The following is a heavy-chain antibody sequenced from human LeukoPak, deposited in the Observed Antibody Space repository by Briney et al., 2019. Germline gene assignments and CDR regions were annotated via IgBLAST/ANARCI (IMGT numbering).Heavy chain of an antibody. V-gene: IGHV3-48*01. CDR1: GFTFSSYS. D-gene: IGHD2-15*01. CDR3: ARDSVVDY. CDR2: ISSGGSTI. Sequence: GSLRLSCAASGFTFSSYSMNWVRQAPGKGLEWVSYISSGGSTIYYADSVKGRFTISRDNAKNSLYLQMNSLRAEDTAVYYCARDSVVDYWGQGTLVTVSS. J-gene: IGHJ4*02.